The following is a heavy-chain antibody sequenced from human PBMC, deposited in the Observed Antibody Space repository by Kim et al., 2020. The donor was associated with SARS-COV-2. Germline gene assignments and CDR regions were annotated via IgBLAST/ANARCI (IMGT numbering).Heavy chain of an antibody. D-gene: IGHD6-19*01. V-gene: IGHV3-13*04. CDR2: IGTAGDT. CDR1: GFTFSSYD. Sequence: GGFLRLSCAASGFTFSSYDMHWVRQATGKGLEWVSAIGTAGDTYYPGSVKGRFTISRENAKNSLYLQMNSLRAGDTAVYYCARGRLAVAGNRVYGAFDIWGQGTMVTVSS. CDR3: ARGRLAVAGNRVYGAFDI. J-gene: IGHJ3*02.